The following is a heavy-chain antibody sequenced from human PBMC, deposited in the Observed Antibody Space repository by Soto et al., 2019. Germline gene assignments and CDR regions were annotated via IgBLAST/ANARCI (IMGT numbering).Heavy chain of an antibody. Sequence: SKTLDLACTVYGDSLSSDYWTCIRQHPGKGLEWIGNIYYSGRTYYNPSLKSRVIMSVDTSKNHFSLNLSSVTAADTATYYCASVSGGDHKDFFSYRGQGT. CDR1: GDSLSSDY. CDR3: ASVSGGDHKDFFSY. V-gene: IGHV4-31*02. J-gene: IGHJ1*01. CDR2: IYYSGRT. D-gene: IGHD3-10*01.